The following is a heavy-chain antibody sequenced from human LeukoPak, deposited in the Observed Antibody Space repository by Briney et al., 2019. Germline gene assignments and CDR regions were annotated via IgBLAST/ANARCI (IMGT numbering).Heavy chain of an antibody. V-gene: IGHV3-23*01. CDR3: AKGISGSSTFDY. Sequence: GGFLRLSCAASGFTFSSYWMHWVRQAPGKGLEWVSAISGSGDSTYYADSVKGRFTISRDNSKNTLYLQMNSLRVEDTAVYYCAKGISGSSTFDYWGQGSLVTVSS. J-gene: IGHJ4*02. D-gene: IGHD1-26*01. CDR1: GFTFSSYW. CDR2: ISGSGDST.